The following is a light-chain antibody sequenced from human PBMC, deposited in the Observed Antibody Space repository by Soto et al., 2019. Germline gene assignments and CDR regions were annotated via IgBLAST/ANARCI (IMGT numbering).Light chain of an antibody. Sequence: EIVMTQSPATLSVSPGERATLSCRASQSVSGNLAWYQQKPGQAPRPLLYGASARATGIPAMFSGSGSGTEFTLTLSSLQSEDFAVYYCQQYNNWPPAFGQGTKVEIK. CDR1: QSVSGN. CDR2: GAS. CDR3: QQYNNWPPA. J-gene: IGKJ1*01. V-gene: IGKV3-15*01.